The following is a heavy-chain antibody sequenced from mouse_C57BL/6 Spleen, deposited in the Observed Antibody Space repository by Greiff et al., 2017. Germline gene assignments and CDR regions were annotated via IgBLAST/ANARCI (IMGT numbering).Heavy chain of an antibody. V-gene: IGHV1-74*01. D-gene: IGHD2-1*01. CDR3: AIVYYYYAMDY. J-gene: IGHJ4*01. CDR2: FHPSDSDT. CDR1: GYTFTSYW. Sequence: VQLQESGAELVKPGASVKVSCKASGYTFTSYWMHWVKQRPGQGLEWIGRFHPSDSDTNYNQKFKGKATLTVDKSSSTAYMQLSSLTSEDSAVYYGAIVYYYYAMDYWGQGTSVTVSS.